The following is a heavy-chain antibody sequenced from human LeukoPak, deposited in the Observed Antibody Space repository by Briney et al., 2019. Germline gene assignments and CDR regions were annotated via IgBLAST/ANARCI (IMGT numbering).Heavy chain of an antibody. D-gene: IGHD1-26*01. CDR1: GGSISSYY. CDR3: ARGGGSYYFGP. V-gene: IGHV4-4*07. J-gene: IGHJ4*02. Sequence: PSETLSLTCTVSGGSISSYYWSWLRQPAGKGLEWIGRIYTSGSTHYNPSLKSRVTMSADTSNNQFSLKLSSVTAADTAVYYCARGGGSYYFGPWGQGTLVTVSS. CDR2: IYTSGST.